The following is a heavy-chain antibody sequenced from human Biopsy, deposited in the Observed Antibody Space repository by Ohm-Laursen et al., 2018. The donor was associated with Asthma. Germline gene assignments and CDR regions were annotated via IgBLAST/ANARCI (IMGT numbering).Heavy chain of an antibody. CDR2: IYSGGTS. V-gene: IGHV3-53*01. D-gene: IGHD3-22*01. CDR3: ARGDSSNWSHYYFDY. Sequence: SLRLSCTASGSAVSRDHMFWVRQAPGKGLEWVSVIYSGGTSHTADSVRGRFTISRDYSKNTLYLQMHSLRAEDTAVYYCARGDSSNWSHYYFDYWGQGTLVIVSS. CDR1: GSAVSRDH. J-gene: IGHJ4*02.